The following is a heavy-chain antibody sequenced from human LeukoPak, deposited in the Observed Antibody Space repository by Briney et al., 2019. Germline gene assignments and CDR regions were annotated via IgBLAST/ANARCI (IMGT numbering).Heavy chain of an antibody. CDR3: TTDRFMDWLSTVY. Sequence: TGGSLRLSCAASGFTFKNAWMSWVRQAPGKGLEWVARIKSKNDGATIHYAAPVKGRFTISRDDSKNILYLQMNSLKTEDTAVYYCTTDRFMDWLSTVYWGQGTLVTVSS. D-gene: IGHD3/OR15-3a*01. CDR1: GFTFKNAW. CDR2: IKSKNDGATI. V-gene: IGHV3-15*01. J-gene: IGHJ4*02.